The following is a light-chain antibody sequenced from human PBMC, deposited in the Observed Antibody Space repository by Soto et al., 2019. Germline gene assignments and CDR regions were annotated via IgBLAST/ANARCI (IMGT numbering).Light chain of an antibody. Sequence: EIVMTQSPATLSVSPGERATLSFRASQSVSSSYLAWYQQKPGQAPRLLIYGASSRATGIPDRFSGSGSGTDFSRTIDRLEPEDLAMYHCQQYSLSPWTFGQGTKVDI. CDR1: QSVSSSY. CDR2: GAS. CDR3: QQYSLSPWT. V-gene: IGKV3-20*01. J-gene: IGKJ1*01.